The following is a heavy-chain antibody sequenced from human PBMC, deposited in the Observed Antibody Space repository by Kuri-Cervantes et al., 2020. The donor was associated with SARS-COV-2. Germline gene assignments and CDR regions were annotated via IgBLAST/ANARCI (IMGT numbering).Heavy chain of an antibody. CDR2: INHSGST. V-gene: IGHV4-34*01. CDR1: GGSFSGYY. D-gene: IGHD3-3*01. Sequence: SQTLSLTCAVYGGSFSGYYWSCTRQPPGKGLERIGEINHSGSTNYNPSLKSRVTISVDTSKNQFSLNLSSVTAADTAVYYCARARRTGEDFTFWSGFYKRNHYYYYYMDVWGKGTTVTVSS. J-gene: IGHJ6*03. CDR3: ARARRTGEDFTFWSGFYKRNHYYYYYMDV.